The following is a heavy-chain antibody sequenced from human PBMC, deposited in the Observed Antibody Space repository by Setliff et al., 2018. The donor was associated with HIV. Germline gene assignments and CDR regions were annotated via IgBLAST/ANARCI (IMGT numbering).Heavy chain of an antibody. D-gene: IGHD3-3*01. CDR2: INPRGTS. V-gene: IGHV4-34*01. CDR3: ARGRDYTGSWFRPFYLDF. CDR1: GGSFSDHF. Sequence: SETLSLTCAVYGGSFSDHFWNWIRQPPGKGLEWIGEINPRGTSNYNPSLSSRVTMSIDTSKNQFSLKLTSVTAADTAIYYCARGRDYTGSWFRPFYLDFWGHGTLV. J-gene: IGHJ4*01.